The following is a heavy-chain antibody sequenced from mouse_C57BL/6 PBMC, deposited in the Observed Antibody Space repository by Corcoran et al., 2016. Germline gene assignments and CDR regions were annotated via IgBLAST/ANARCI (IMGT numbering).Heavy chain of an antibody. CDR3: ARSNGTGYFDV. Sequence: QVLLQQSGPERVKPGASVKISCKASGYSFTSYYIHWVKQRPGQGLEWIGWIYPGSGNTKYNEKFKGKATLTADTSSSTAYMQLSSLTSEDSAVYYCARSNGTGYFDVWGTGTTVTVSS. V-gene: IGHV1-66*01. J-gene: IGHJ1*03. CDR1: GYSFTSYY. CDR2: IYPGSGNT. D-gene: IGHD4-1*01.